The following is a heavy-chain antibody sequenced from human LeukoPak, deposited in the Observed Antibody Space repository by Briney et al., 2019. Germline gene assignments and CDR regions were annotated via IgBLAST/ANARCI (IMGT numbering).Heavy chain of an antibody. CDR2: INPSGGST. V-gene: IGHV1-46*01. Sequence: ASVKVSCKASGYTFTSYYMHWVRQAPGQGLEWMGIINPSGGSTSYAQKFQGSVTMTRDTSTSTVYMELSSLRSEDTAVYYCARGLTWIQLWLRNYFDYWGQGTLVTVSS. CDR1: GYTFTSYY. J-gene: IGHJ4*02. CDR3: ARGLTWIQLWLRNYFDY. D-gene: IGHD5-18*01.